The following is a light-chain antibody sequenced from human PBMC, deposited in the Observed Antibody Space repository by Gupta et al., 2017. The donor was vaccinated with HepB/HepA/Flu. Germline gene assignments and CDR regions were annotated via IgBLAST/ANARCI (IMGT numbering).Light chain of an antibody. CDR2: AAS. Sequence: DIQMTQSPSSVSASVGDRVTITCRASQDISSWLAWYQQKPGKAPNLLIYAASTLQSGVPSRFSGSGSGTDFTLTISSLQPEDFATDYCQQANSFLGLTFGGGTRVEIK. CDR1: QDISSW. V-gene: IGKV1-12*01. CDR3: QQANSFLGLT. J-gene: IGKJ4*01.